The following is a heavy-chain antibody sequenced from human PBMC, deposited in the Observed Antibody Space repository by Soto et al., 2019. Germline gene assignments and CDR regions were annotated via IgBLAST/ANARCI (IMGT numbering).Heavy chain of an antibody. CDR3: ARDKITGLFDY. D-gene: IGHD3-10*01. V-gene: IGHV4-4*02. CDR2: IYHRVST. J-gene: IGHJ4*02. Sequence: LYLTFGVSGGSTSSSNWWILVRPPSGKGLYWIGAIYHRVSTNYNPSINSLATISLDRSKNPSSLKQTTVTSTDTAVYYCARDKITGLFDYWGQ. CDR1: GGSTSSSNW.